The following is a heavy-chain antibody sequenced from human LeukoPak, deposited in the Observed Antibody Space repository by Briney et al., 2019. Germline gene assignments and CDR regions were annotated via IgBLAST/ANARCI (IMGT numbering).Heavy chain of an antibody. J-gene: IGHJ4*02. CDR1: GGSFGNYY. D-gene: IGHD4-11*01. Sequence: PSETLSLTCAVYGGSFGNYYWSWVRQPPGKGLEWIGEITHRGNTNYNPSLKSRVTISLDTSKNQFSLKLTSVAAEDTAVYYCAPITVDYSDFDSWGQGTLVTVSS. CDR2: ITHRGNT. CDR3: APITVDYSDFDS. V-gene: IGHV4-34*01.